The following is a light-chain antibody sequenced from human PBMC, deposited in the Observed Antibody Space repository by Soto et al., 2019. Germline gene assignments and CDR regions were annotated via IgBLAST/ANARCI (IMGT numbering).Light chain of an antibody. J-gene: IGKJ2*01. V-gene: IGKV1-39*01. CDR1: QSISSY. CDR3: QQYGSSPYT. CDR2: AAS. Sequence: DIQMTQSPSSLSASVGDRVTITCRASQSISSYLNWYQQKPGKAPKLLIYAASSLRSGVPSRFSGSGSGTDFTLTISSLQPEDFAVYYCQQYGSSPYTFGQGTKLEIK.